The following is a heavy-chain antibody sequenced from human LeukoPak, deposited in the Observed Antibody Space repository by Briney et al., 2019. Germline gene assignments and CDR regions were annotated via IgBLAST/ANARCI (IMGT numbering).Heavy chain of an antibody. CDR3: ARGPPDITMVRGVTSGYYFDY. V-gene: IGHV4-4*02. D-gene: IGHD3-10*01. CDR2: IYHSGST. CDR1: GGSLSSSNW. J-gene: IGHJ4*02. Sequence: SETLSLTCAVSGGSLSSSNWWSWVRQPPGKGLEWIGEIYHSGSTNYNPSLKSLVTISVDKSKNQFSLKLSSVTAADTAVYYSARGPPDITMVRGVTSGYYFDYWGQGTLVTVSS.